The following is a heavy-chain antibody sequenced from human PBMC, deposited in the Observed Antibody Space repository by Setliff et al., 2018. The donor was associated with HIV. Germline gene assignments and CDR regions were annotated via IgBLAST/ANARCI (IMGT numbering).Heavy chain of an antibody. CDR1: GYSINNIHY. D-gene: IGHD3-10*02. J-gene: IGHJ4*02. Sequence: PSETLSLTCDVSGYSINNIHYWGWIRQSPGKGLECLGNIYDGGTTYHNPSLKGRVTISIDTSKAQFSLKLISVTAADTAVYYCVRRDVSFLFGQFDSWGQGILVTVSS. CDR2: IYDGGTT. V-gene: IGHV4-38-2*01. CDR3: VRRDVSFLFGQFDS.